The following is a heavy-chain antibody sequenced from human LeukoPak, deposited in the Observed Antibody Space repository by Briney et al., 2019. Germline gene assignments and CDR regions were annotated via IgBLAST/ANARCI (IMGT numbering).Heavy chain of an antibody. CDR3: AKDRGSSGYYYVDDWFSTYDYYMDV. V-gene: IGHV3-23*01. CDR2: ISGSGGST. CDR1: GFTFSSYA. J-gene: IGHJ6*03. Sequence: GGSLRLSCAASGFTFSSYAMSLVRQAPGKGLEWVSSISGSGGSTYYADSVKVRFTISRDNSKNTLYLQMNSLRVEDTAVYYCAKDRGSSGYYYVDDWFSTYDYYMDVWGKGTTVTVSS. D-gene: IGHD3-22*01.